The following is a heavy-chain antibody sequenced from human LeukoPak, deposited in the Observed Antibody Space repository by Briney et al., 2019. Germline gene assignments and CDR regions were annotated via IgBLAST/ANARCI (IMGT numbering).Heavy chain of an antibody. CDR2: IYHSGST. Sequence: SQTLSLTCTVSGASVSATNYYWSWLRQHPGKGLEWIGYIYHSGSTYYNPSLKSRVTISVDRSKNQFSLKLSSVTAADTAVYYCARAPDCSSTSCMGYYFDYWGQGTLVTVSS. CDR3: ARAPDCSSTSCMGYYFDY. V-gene: IGHV4-30-2*01. J-gene: IGHJ4*02. D-gene: IGHD2-2*01. CDR1: GASVSATNYY.